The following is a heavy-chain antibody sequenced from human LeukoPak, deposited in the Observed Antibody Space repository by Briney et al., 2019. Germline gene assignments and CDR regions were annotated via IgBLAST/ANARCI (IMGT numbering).Heavy chain of an antibody. D-gene: IGHD6-6*01. Sequence: GGSLRLSCAVSGFTFSSYWMSWVRQAPGKGLEWVANIKQDGSEIYYVDSVKGRFTISRDNSKNTLYLQMNSLRAEDTAVYYCAILAARPDAFDIWGQGTMVTVSS. CDR2: IKQDGSEI. J-gene: IGHJ3*02. CDR3: AILAARPDAFDI. V-gene: IGHV3-7*03. CDR1: GFTFSSYW.